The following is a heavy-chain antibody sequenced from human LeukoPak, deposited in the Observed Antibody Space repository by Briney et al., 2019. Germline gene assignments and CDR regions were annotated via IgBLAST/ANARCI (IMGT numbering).Heavy chain of an antibody. J-gene: IGHJ4*02. CDR2: INHDGSDA. Sequence: PGGSLRLSCAGSGFTFSSFWMIWVRQAPGKGLEWVATINHDGSDAYYIDSVKGRFTISRDISKNTLYLQMNSLRDEDTALYYCAKAGAYSSSSYDYWGQGALVTVSS. V-gene: IGHV3-7*03. CDR3: AKAGAYSSSSYDY. CDR1: GFTFSSFW. D-gene: IGHD6-6*01.